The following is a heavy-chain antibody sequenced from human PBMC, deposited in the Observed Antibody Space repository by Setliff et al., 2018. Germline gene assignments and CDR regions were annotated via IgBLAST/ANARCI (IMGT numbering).Heavy chain of an antibody. J-gene: IGHJ4*02. D-gene: IGHD6-13*01. CDR2: ISDTAIGI. Sequence: GGSLRLSCAASGFTFNTYAMSWVRQPPGKGLEWVSSISDTAIGIYYAGSVRGRFTISRDNSKKTLFLQMNSLRVEDTAVYYCAKDVVGYSSTWPKRDYFDYWGQGTLVTVSS. CDR3: AKDVVGYSSTWPKRDYFDY. CDR1: GFTFNTYA. V-gene: IGHV3-23*01.